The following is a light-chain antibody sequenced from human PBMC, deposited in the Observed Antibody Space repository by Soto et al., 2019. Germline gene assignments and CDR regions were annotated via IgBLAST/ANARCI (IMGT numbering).Light chain of an antibody. CDR3: QQYDNLPYT. CDR2: DAS. Sequence: DIQMTQSPSSLSASVGDRVTITCRASQPVTNYLSWYQQKPGKAPKLLIYDASNLETGVPSRFSGSGSGTDFTFTISSLQPEDIATYYCQQYDNLPYTFGQGTKLEIK. V-gene: IGKV1-33*01. CDR1: QPVTNY. J-gene: IGKJ2*01.